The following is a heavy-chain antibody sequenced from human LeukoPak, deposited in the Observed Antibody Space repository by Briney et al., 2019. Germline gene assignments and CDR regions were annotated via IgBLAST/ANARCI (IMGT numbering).Heavy chain of an antibody. CDR2: IYYTGST. V-gene: IGHV4-59*08. D-gene: IGHD3-9*01. J-gene: IGHJ4*02. CDR1: GASMSDYY. Sequence: SETLSLTCTVSGASMSDYYWSWVRQPPGKGLEWIGYIYYTGSTNYNPSLKSRVTMSVDTSKNQISLKLSSVTAADSAVYYCVRRVRYFGQNDYWGQGTLVTVSS. CDR3: VRRVRYFGQNDY.